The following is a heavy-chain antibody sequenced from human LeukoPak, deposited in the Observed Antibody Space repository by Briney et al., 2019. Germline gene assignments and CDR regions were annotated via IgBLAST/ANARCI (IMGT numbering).Heavy chain of an antibody. J-gene: IGHJ4*02. CDR2: ITSNINTI. V-gene: IGHV3-48*04. CDR3: VLGGYDSPYLGFGN. Sequence: GGSLRLSCAASGFTFSTYDMDWVRQAPGKGLEWLAYITSNINTIYYADSVKGRFTISRDNAKNSLYLQMNSLRAEDTAVYYCVLGGYDSPYLGFGNWGQGTLVTVSS. D-gene: IGHD3-22*01. CDR1: GFTFSTYD.